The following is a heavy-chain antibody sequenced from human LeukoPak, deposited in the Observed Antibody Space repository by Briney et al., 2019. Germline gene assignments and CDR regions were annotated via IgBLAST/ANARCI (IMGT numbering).Heavy chain of an antibody. CDR3: ARGPFDY. CDR2: IYYSGST. Sequence: SETLSLTCTVSGGSISSYYWSWIRQPPGKGLEWIGYIYYSGSTNYNPSLKSRVTISVYTSKNQFSLKLSTVTAADTAVYYCARGPFDYWGQGTLVTVSS. CDR1: GGSISSYY. J-gene: IGHJ4*02. V-gene: IGHV4-59*01.